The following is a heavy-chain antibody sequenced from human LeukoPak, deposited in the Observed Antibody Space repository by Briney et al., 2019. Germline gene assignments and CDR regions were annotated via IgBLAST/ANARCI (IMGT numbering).Heavy chain of an antibody. D-gene: IGHD1-26*01. V-gene: IGHV3-23*01. Sequence: GGSLRLSCAASGLTFSTYAMSWVRQAPGKGLEWVSVISHGGSSAFYADSVKGRFTISRDNSKNTLYVQMNSLRVEDTAVYYCAKDAHSGSYFDYWGQGILVTVSS. CDR2: ISHGGSSA. CDR1: GLTFSTYA. CDR3: AKDAHSGSYFDY. J-gene: IGHJ4*01.